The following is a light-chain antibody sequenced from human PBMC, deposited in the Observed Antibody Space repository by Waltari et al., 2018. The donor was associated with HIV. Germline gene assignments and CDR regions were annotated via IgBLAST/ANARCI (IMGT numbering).Light chain of an antibody. CDR3: RSFSSSSTPYV. Sequence: QSGLPQPHSVSGSLGQPLTVSGTGTTSDVGGYDYVSWYQQHPAKAPKPISYEVSKRPPGVSNRFSGSKSGNTASLNISALQPEDQTDYYCRSFSSSSTPYVFRTGTKATVL. CDR2: EVS. V-gene: IGLV2-14*01. J-gene: IGLJ1*01. CDR1: TSDVGGYDY.